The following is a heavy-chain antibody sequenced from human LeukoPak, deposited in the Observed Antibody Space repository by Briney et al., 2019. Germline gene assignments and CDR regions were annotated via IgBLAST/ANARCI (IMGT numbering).Heavy chain of an antibody. CDR2: ISGSGGST. Sequence: GGSLRLSCAASGFTFSSYAMSWVRQAPGKGLEWVSAISGSGGSTYYADSVKGRFTISRDNSKNTLYLQMNSLRAEDTAVYYCAKDLGAVAGTYYYYGMDVWGQGTTVTVSS. J-gene: IGHJ6*02. CDR1: GFTFSSYA. CDR3: AKDLGAVAGTYYYYGMDV. V-gene: IGHV3-23*01. D-gene: IGHD6-19*01.